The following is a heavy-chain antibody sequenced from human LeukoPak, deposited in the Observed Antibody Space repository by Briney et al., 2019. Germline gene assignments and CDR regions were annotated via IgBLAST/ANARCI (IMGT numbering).Heavy chain of an antibody. Sequence: ASVKVSCKASGYTFTSYAMHWVRQAPGQRLEWMGWINAGNGNTKYSQKFQGRVTITRDTSASTAYMELSSLRSEDMAVYYCARDSTDYGGTHYYYYGMDVWGQGTTVTVSS. CDR3: ARDSTDYGGTHYYYYGMDV. CDR2: INAGNGNT. D-gene: IGHD4-23*01. J-gene: IGHJ6*02. V-gene: IGHV1-3*01. CDR1: GYTFTSYA.